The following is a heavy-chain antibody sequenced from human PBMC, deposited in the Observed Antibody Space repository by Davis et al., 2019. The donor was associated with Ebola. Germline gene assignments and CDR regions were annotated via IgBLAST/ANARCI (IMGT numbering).Heavy chain of an antibody. CDR1: GYTFISYS. CDR3: ARDVKDFWSGNLDV. J-gene: IGHJ6*02. CDR2: ISPYNGHT. D-gene: IGHD3-3*01. Sequence: ASVKVSCKASGYTFISYSITWVRQAPGQGLEWMGWISPYNGHTNYAQKVQGRVTMTTDMSTNTAYMELRSLTSDDTAVYYCARDVKDFWSGNLDVWGQGTTVTVS. V-gene: IGHV1-18*01.